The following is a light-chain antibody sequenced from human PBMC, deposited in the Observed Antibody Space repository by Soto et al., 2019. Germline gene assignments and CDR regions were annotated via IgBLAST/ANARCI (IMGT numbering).Light chain of an antibody. CDR3: QSYDSSLSYV. Sequence: QSVLTQPPSVSGAPGQRVTISCTGSSSNIGAGYDVHWYQQVPGTAPKLLIYGNSNRPSGVPDRFSGSKSGTSASLAITGLQAEDDADYYCQSYDSSLSYVFGNGTKVTVL. V-gene: IGLV1-40*01. CDR2: GNS. CDR1: SSNIGAGYD. J-gene: IGLJ1*01.